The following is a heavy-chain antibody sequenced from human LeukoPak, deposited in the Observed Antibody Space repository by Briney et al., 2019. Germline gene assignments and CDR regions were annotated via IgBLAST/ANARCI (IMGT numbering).Heavy chain of an antibody. V-gene: IGHV3-48*01. Sequence: GGSLRLSCAASGFTFSSYSMNWVRQAPGKGLEWVSYISSSSSTIYYADSVKGRFTISRGNSRTTVYLQMSSLRVEDTAVYYCARGASRAFDIWGQGTMVTVSS. CDR3: ARGASRAFDI. J-gene: IGHJ3*02. CDR2: ISSSSSTI. CDR1: GFTFSSYS.